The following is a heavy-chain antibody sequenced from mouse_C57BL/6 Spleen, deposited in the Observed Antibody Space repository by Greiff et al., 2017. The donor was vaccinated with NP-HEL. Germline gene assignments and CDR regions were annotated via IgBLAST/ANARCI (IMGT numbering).Heavy chain of an antibody. V-gene: IGHV1-82*01. J-gene: IGHJ3*01. CDR2: IYPGDGDT. Sequence: VQLQESGPELVKPGASVKISCKASGYAFSSSWMNWVKQRPGKGLEWIGRIYPGDGDTNYNGKFKGKATLTADKSSSTAYMQLSSLTSEDSAVYFCARILPSFAYWGQGTLVTVSA. CDR3: ARILPSFAY. CDR1: GYAFSSSW.